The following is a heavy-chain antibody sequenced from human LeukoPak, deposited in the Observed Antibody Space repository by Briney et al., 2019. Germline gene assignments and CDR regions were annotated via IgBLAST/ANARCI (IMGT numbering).Heavy chain of an antibody. CDR2: IKQDETEK. J-gene: IGHJ4*02. V-gene: IGHV3-7*01. CDR3: AKVGDY. CDR1: GFTFSNFW. Sequence: GGSLRLSCTASGFTFSNFWMGWVRQAPGKGLEWVANIKQDETEKFYLGSVKGRFTISRDNAKNSLYLQMNSLRAEDTAVYYCAKVGDYWGQGTLVTVSS.